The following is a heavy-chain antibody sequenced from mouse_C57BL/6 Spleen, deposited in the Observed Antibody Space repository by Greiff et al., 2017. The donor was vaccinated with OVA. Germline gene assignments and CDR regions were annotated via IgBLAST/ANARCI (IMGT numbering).Heavy chain of an antibody. V-gene: IGHV1-78*01. CDR3: ARMHFTGYFDY. D-gene: IGHD1-1*01. CDR1: GYNFTDHT. CDR2: ISPSDGST. Sequence: QVQLQQSDAELVKPGASVKISCKVSGYNFTDHTIHWMKQRPEQGLEWIGYISPSDGSTKYNEKFKGTATLTADKYSSTSYMQLNSLTSEDSAVYCCARMHFTGYFDYWGQGTTLTVSS. J-gene: IGHJ2*01.